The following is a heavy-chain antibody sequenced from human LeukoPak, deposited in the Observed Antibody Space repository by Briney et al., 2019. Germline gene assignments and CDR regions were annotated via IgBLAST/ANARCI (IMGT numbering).Heavy chain of an antibody. V-gene: IGHV3-30*18. D-gene: IGHD3-16*01. CDR2: ISYDGSNK. Sequence: PGGSLRLSCAASGFTFSSYGMHWVRQAPGKGLEWVAVISYDGSNKYYADSVKGRFTISRDNSKNTLYLQRNSLRAEDTAVYYCAKEGGPYDFECWGQGALVTFAS. J-gene: IGHJ4*02. CDR3: AKEGGPYDFEC. CDR1: GFTFSSYG.